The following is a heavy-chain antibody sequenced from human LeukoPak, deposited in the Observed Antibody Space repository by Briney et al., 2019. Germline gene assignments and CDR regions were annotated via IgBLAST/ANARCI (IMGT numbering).Heavy chain of an antibody. CDR3: ARDDCSSISCYHNWFDP. D-gene: IGHD2-2*01. CDR1: GFTFSSYW. V-gene: IGHV3-7*01. J-gene: IGHJ5*02. CDR2: IKQDGSEK. Sequence: GGSLRLSCAASGFTFSSYWMSWVRQAPGKGLEWVANIKQDGSEKYYVDSVKGRFTVSRDNAKNSLYLQMNSLRAEDTAVYYCARDDCSSISCYHNWFDPWGQGTLVTVSS.